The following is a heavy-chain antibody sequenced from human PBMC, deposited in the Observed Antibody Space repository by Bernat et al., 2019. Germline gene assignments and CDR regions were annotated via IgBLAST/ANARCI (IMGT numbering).Heavy chain of an antibody. CDR2: ISYDGSNK. Sequence: VQLLDSGGGLVQPGGSLRLSCAASGFTFSSYGMHWVRQAPGKGLEWVAVISYDGSNKYYADSVKGRFTISRDNSKNTLYLQMNSLRAEATAVYYCAKGRGSGWSPYFDYWGQGTLVTVSS. CDR1: GFTFSSYG. J-gene: IGHJ4*02. V-gene: IGHV3-30*18. CDR3: AKGRGSGWSPYFDY. D-gene: IGHD6-19*01.